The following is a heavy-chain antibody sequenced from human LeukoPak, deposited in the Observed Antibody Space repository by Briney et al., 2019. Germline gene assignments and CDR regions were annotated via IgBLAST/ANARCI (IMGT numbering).Heavy chain of an antibody. V-gene: IGHV1-8*03. CDR3: ARALREYGGATIKYYFDY. CDR1: GYSFTSYD. J-gene: IGHJ4*02. D-gene: IGHD1-26*01. Sequence: ASVKVSCKASGYSFTSYDINWVRQATGQGLEWMGWMNPNSGNTGYAQKFQGRVTITRNTSISTAYMELSSPRSEDTAVYYCARALREYGGATIKYYFDYWGQGTLVTVSS. CDR2: MNPNSGNT.